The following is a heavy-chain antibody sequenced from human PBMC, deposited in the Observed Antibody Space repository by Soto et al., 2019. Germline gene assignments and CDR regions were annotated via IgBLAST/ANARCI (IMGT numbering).Heavy chain of an antibody. D-gene: IGHD3-9*01. CDR2: ISYDGSNK. CDR3: AKEYFDWLSPREYYYYGMDV. CDR1: GFTFSSYG. J-gene: IGHJ6*02. V-gene: IGHV3-30*18. Sequence: PGGSLRLSCAGSGFTFSSYGMHWVRQAPGKGLEWVAVISYDGSNKYYADSVKGRFTISRDNSKNTLYLQMNSLRAEDTAVYYCAKEYFDWLSPREYYYYGMDVWGQGTTVTVSS.